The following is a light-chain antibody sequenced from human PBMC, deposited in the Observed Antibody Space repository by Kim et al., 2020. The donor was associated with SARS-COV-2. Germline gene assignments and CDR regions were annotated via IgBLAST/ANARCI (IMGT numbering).Light chain of an antibody. Sequence: SETVGDRVTITGRSSQSISSWLAWYQQKPGKAPQLLIYDASSLESGVPSRFSGSGSGTEFPLTISSLHPDDFATYYCQQCNTYWTFGQGTKVDIK. V-gene: IGKV1-5*01. CDR1: QSISSW. CDR2: DAS. J-gene: IGKJ1*01. CDR3: QQCNTYWT.